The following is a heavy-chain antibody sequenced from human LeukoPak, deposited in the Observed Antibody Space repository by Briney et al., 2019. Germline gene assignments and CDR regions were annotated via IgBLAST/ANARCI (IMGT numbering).Heavy chain of an antibody. Sequence: GASVKVSCKASGYTFTSYDINWVRQATGQGLEWMGWMNPNSGNTGNAQKFQGRVTITRNTSISTAYMELSSLRSEDTAVYYCARASYYYGSGIDYWGQGTLVTVSS. CDR2: MNPNSGNT. CDR3: ARASYYYGSGIDY. CDR1: GYTFTSYD. D-gene: IGHD3-10*01. V-gene: IGHV1-8*03. J-gene: IGHJ4*02.